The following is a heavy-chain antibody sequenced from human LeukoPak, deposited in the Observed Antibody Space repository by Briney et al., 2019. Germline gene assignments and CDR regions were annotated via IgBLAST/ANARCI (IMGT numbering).Heavy chain of an antibody. J-gene: IGHJ5*01. V-gene: IGHV4-34*01. CDR1: GGSFSGYY. CDR3: ARGPLRWFDY. CDR2: INHSGST. Sequence: PSETLSLTCAVYGGSFSGYYWSWFRQPPGKGLEWIGEINHSGSTNYNPSLKSRGTISVDTSKNQFSLNLSSVTATDTAVYSCARGPLRWFDYWGQGTLVTVSS. D-gene: IGHD4-17*01.